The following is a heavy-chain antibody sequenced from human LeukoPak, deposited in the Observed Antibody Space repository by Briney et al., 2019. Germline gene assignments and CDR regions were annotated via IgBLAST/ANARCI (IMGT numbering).Heavy chain of an antibody. CDR1: GGSISSSNW. CDR2: IYHSGST. Sequence: PSETLSLTCAVSGGSISSSNWWSWVRQPPGKGLEWIGEIYHSGSTNYNPSLKSRVTISVDKSKNQFSLKLSSVTAADTAVYYCASRKVMIVVRARESPAFDYWGQGTLVTVSS. CDR3: ASRKVMIVVRARESPAFDY. V-gene: IGHV4-4*02. J-gene: IGHJ4*02. D-gene: IGHD3-22*01.